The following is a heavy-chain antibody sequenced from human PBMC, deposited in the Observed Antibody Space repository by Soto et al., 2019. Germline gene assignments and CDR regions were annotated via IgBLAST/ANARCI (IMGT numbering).Heavy chain of an antibody. D-gene: IGHD3-22*01. CDR3: AKEAARDYYDSSGYYPLDY. J-gene: IGHJ4*02. CDR2: ISGSGGST. V-gene: IGHV3-23*01. Sequence: PGGSLRLSCAASGFTFSSYAMSWVRQAPGEGLEWVSAISGSGGSTYYADSVKGRFTISRDNSKNTLYLQMNSLRAEDTAVYYCAKEAARDYYDSSGYYPLDYWGQGTLVTVSS. CDR1: GFTFSSYA.